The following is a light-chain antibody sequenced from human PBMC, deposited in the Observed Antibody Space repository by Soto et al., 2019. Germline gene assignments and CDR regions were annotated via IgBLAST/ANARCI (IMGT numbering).Light chain of an antibody. CDR1: SSVVGGYNY. CDR3: SSHTSSSTYI. CDR2: DVS. V-gene: IGLV2-14*01. Sequence: QSVLTQPAPLSGSPGQSITISCTGTSSVVGGYNYVSWYQQHPGKVPKLMIYDVSNRPSGVSNRFSGSKSGNTASLTISGLQAEDESDYYSSSHTSSSTYIFGTGTKVTVL. J-gene: IGLJ1*01.